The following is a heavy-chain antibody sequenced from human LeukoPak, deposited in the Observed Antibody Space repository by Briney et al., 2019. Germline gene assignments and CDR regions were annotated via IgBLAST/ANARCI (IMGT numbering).Heavy chain of an antibody. CDR3: TTGIKTADH. J-gene: IGHJ4*02. D-gene: IGHD2-15*01. CDR2: IRSQPYGGTT. Sequence: GGSLRLSCTTSGFTFGVYAMSWVRQAPGKGLEWVGFIRSQPYGGTTEYAASVKGRFTISRDDSKSIAYLQMNSLKTEDTAVYYCTTGIKTADHWGQGTLVTVSS. V-gene: IGHV3-49*04. CDR1: GFTFGVYA.